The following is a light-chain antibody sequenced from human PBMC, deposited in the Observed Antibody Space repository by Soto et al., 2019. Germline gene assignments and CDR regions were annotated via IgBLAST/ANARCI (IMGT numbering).Light chain of an antibody. Sequence: EILFTQSPGTPSLSPGERAPPSCRASQSVSSYLAWYQQKPGQAPRLLIYDASNRATGIPARFSGSGSGTDFTLTISSLEPEDFAVYYCQLYGISPHFGQGTRLEIK. CDR3: QLYGISPH. CDR2: DAS. CDR1: QSVSSY. V-gene: IGKV3-11*01. J-gene: IGKJ5*01.